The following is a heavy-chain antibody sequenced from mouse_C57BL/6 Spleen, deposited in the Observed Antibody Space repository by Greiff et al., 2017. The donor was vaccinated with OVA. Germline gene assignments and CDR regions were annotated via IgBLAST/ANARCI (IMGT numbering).Heavy chain of an antibody. CDR1: GFSLTSYG. CDR3: AKMGDYDVFAY. V-gene: IGHV2-5*01. D-gene: IGHD2-4*01. CDR2: IWRGGST. Sequence: VQLQESGPGLVQPSQSLSITCTVSGFSLTSYGVHWVRPSPGKGLEWLGVIWRGGSTDYTAAFMSRLSITKDTAKRQVFLKMNSLQADDTAIYYCAKMGDYDVFAYWGQGTLVTVSA. J-gene: IGHJ3*01.